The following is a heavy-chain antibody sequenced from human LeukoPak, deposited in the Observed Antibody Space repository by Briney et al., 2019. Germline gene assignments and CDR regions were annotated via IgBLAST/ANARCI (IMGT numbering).Heavy chain of an antibody. CDR3: AHRDSSGWYSFGDY. CDR2: IFPGDSDT. V-gene: IGHV5-51*01. D-gene: IGHD6-19*01. J-gene: IGHJ4*02. Sequence: GESLKISCRGSGYSFTNYWIGWVRQMPGKGLEWMGIIFPGDSDTRYSPSFQGQVTISADKSISTAYLHWSGMTASDTAMYYCAHRDSSGWYSFGDYWGQGTLVTVSS. CDR1: GYSFTNYW.